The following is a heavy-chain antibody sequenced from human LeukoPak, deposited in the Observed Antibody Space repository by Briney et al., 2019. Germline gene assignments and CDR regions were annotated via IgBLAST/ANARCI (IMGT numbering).Heavy chain of an antibody. CDR2: IRYDGSNK. Sequence: GGSLRLSCAASGSSFSIYGMHWVRQAPGKGLEWVTFIRYDGSNKYYADSVKGRFTISRGNSKNTLYLQMNSLRAEDTAVYYCAKEGGGYDSSGSDAFDIWGQGTMVTVSS. CDR1: GSSFSIYG. D-gene: IGHD3-22*01. CDR3: AKEGGGYDSSGSDAFDI. V-gene: IGHV3-30*02. J-gene: IGHJ3*02.